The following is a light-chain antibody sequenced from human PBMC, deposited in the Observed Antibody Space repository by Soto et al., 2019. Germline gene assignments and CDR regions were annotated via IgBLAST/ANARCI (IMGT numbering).Light chain of an antibody. J-gene: IGLJ1*01. V-gene: IGLV2-23*01. CDR1: SSDVGSYSL. CDR3: YTYAGGSTYL. CDR2: EDI. Sequence: QSALTQPASVSGSPGQSITISCTGTSSDVGSYSLLSWYQHHPGKAPKLIIYEDIKGPSGVSNRFSGSKSGNTASLRISGLQAEDEADYYCYTYAGGSTYLFGTGTKLT.